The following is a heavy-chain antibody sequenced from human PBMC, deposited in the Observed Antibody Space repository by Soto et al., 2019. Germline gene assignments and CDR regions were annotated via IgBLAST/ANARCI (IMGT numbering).Heavy chain of an antibody. CDR1: GFVFNMYW. J-gene: IGHJ4*02. D-gene: IGHD3-10*01. CDR3: IRGPRPSSVGTGAF. Sequence: GGSLRLSCAASGFVFNMYWMHWVRQVPGEGPEWVTRINDDGTRTDYADSAKGRFTISRDNAKDILYLQMNALRVDDTAVYYCIRGPRPSSVGTGAFWGQGTLVTVSA. V-gene: IGHV3-74*01. CDR2: INDDGTRT.